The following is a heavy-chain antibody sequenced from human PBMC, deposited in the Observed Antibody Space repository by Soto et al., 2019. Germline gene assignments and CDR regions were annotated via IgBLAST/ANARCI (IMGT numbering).Heavy chain of an antibody. J-gene: IGHJ6*02. Sequence: GGSLRLSWAASGFTFSSYGMHWVRQAPGKGLEWVAVIWYDGSNKYYADSVKGRFTISRDNSKNTLYLQMNSLRAEDTAVYYCASFGATVWFGEYYYGMDVWGQGTTVTVSS. CDR1: GFTFSSYG. CDR3: ASFGATVWFGEYYYGMDV. V-gene: IGHV3-33*01. D-gene: IGHD3-10*01. CDR2: IWYDGSNK.